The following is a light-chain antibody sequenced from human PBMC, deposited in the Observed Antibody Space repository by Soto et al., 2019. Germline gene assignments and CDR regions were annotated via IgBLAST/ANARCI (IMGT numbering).Light chain of an antibody. Sequence: QSALTQPTSVSGSPGQSITISCTGNHNDIGTYDYVSWYQQHPGRAPRVMIYDVTVRPAGVSTRFSGSKSGSTASLTISGLQPDDEADYYCSSYSTSINRIVFGSGTTLTVL. CDR2: DVT. V-gene: IGLV2-14*01. J-gene: IGLJ1*01. CDR1: HNDIGTYDY. CDR3: SSYSTSINRIV.